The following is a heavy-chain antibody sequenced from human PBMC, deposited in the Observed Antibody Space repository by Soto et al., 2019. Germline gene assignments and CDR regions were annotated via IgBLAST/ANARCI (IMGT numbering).Heavy chain of an antibody. CDR3: AIRYSGSSRAEYFQH. Sequence: QVQLVQSGAEVKKPGSSVKVSCKASGGTFSSYAISWVRQAPGQGLEWMGGIIPIFGTANYAQKFQGSVTITADESTSTAYMELSSLSSEDTAVYYCAIRYSGSSRAEYFQHWGQGTLVTVSS. J-gene: IGHJ1*01. D-gene: IGHD1-26*01. V-gene: IGHV1-69*12. CDR2: IIPIFGTA. CDR1: GGTFSSYA.